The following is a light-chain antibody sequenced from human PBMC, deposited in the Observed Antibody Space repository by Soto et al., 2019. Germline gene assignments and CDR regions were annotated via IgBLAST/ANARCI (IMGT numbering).Light chain of an antibody. Sequence: EIMLTQSPATLSLSPGERATLSCRASQSVGTFLAWYQQKPGQAPRLLIYDASNRAIDIPGRFSGSGSGTDYTLTVSSLEPEDFAVYYCQQRSNLPWTFGQGTKVDIK. CDR3: QQRSNLPWT. J-gene: IGKJ1*01. CDR1: QSVGTF. V-gene: IGKV3-11*01. CDR2: DAS.